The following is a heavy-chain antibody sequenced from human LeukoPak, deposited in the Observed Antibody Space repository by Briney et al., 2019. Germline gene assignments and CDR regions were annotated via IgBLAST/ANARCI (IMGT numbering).Heavy chain of an antibody. Sequence: GGSLRLSCAASGFTFSSYAMSWVRQAPGKGLEWVSAISGSGGSTYYADSVKGRFTISRDNSKNTLYLQMNSLRAEDTAVYYCAKRDFYDSSGYAPLFQHWGQGTLVTVSS. CDR1: GFTFSSYA. J-gene: IGHJ1*01. CDR2: ISGSGGST. V-gene: IGHV3-23*01. CDR3: AKRDFYDSSGYAPLFQH. D-gene: IGHD3-22*01.